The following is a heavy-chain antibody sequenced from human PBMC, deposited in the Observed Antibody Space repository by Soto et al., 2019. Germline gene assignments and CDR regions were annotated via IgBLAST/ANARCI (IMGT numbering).Heavy chain of an antibody. V-gene: IGHV3-30*18. Sequence: QVQLVESGGGVVQPGRSLRLSCAASGFTFSSYGMHWVRQAPGKGLEWVAVISFDGSNKYYADSVKGRFSVSRDNPKNTLLLQMNSLKPEDTAVYYCAKVFRGYNYGSPPYYYYGMDVWGQGTTVTVSS. J-gene: IGHJ6*02. CDR3: AKVFRGYNYGSPPYYYYGMDV. CDR1: GFTFSSYG. CDR2: ISFDGSNK. D-gene: IGHD5-18*01.